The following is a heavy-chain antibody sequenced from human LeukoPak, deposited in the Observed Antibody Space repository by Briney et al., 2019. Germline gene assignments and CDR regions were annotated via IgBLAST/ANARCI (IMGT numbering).Heavy chain of an antibody. Sequence: GASVKVSCKASGGTFSSYAISWVRQAPGQGLEWMGGIIPIFGTANYAQKFQGRVTITTDESTSTAYMELSSLRSEDTAVYYCARATKATAAIDYWGQGTLVTVSS. CDR3: ARATKATAAIDY. V-gene: IGHV1-69*05. CDR2: IIPIFGTA. CDR1: GGTFSSYA. J-gene: IGHJ4*02. D-gene: IGHD2-2*01.